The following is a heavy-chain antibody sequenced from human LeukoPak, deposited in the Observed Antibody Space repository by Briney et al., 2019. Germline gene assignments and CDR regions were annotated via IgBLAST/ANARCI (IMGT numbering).Heavy chain of an antibody. Sequence: KIGESLKISCKGSGYSFTSYWIGWVRQMPGKGLEWMGIIYPGDSDTRYSPSFQGQVTISVDKSISTAYLQWSSLKASDTAMDYCARRPPGNFWSGYYAYWGQETLVTVS. CDR2: IYPGDSDT. CDR3: ARRPPGNFWSGYYAY. J-gene: IGHJ4*02. V-gene: IGHV5-51*01. CDR1: GYSFTSYW. D-gene: IGHD3-3*01.